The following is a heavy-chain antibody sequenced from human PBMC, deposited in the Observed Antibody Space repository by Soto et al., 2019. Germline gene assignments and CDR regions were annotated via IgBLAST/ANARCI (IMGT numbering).Heavy chain of an antibody. CDR3: VKGDIVVVPAANSY. CDR2: ISSNGGST. Sequence: GGSLILSCSASGFTFSSYAMHWVRPAPGKGLEYVSAISSNGGSTYYADSVKGRFTISRDNSKNTLYLQMSSLRAEDTAVYYCVKGDIVVVPAANSYWGQGTLVTVSS. D-gene: IGHD2-2*01. CDR1: GFTFSSYA. V-gene: IGHV3-64D*06. J-gene: IGHJ4*02.